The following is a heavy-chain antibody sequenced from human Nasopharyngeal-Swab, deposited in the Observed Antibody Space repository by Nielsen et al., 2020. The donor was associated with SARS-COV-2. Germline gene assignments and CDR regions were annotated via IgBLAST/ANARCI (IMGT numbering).Heavy chain of an antibody. J-gene: IGHJ6*02. V-gene: IGHV3-64D*06. D-gene: IGHD4-11*01. CDR3: TVDYTPYGMDV. CDR2: ISSNGGST. Sequence: VRRAPGKGLEYVSAISSNGGSTYYADSVKGRFTISRDNSKNTLYLQMSSLRAEDTAVYYCTVDYTPYGMDVWGQGTTVTVSS.